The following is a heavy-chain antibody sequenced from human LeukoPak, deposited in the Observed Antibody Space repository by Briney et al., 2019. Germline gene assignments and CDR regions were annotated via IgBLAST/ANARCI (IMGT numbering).Heavy chain of an antibody. CDR3: ARGLSVYSYGPRYYYYGMDV. V-gene: IGHV1-46*01. J-gene: IGHJ6*02. CDR2: INPSGGST. D-gene: IGHD5-18*01. CDR1: GYTFTSYY. Sequence: ASVKVSCKASGYTFTSYYMHWVRQAPGQGLEWMGIINPSGGSTSYAQKFQGRVTMTRDTSTSTVYMELSSLRSEDTAVYYCARGLSVYSYGPRYYYYGMDVWGQGTTVTVSS.